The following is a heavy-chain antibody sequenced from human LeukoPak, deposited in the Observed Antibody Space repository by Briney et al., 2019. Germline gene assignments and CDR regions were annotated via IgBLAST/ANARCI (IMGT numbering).Heavy chain of an antibody. CDR2: ISSSSTI. CDR3: ARARGIAVAGRYYYYYYYMDV. CDR1: GFTFSSYS. D-gene: IGHD6-19*01. V-gene: IGHV3-48*01. Sequence: GGSLRLSCAASGFTFSSYSMNWVRQAPGKGLEWVSYISSSSTIYYADSVKGRFTVSRDNAKNSLYLQMNSLRAEDTAVYYCARARGIAVAGRYYYYYYYMDVWGKGTTVTVSS. J-gene: IGHJ6*03.